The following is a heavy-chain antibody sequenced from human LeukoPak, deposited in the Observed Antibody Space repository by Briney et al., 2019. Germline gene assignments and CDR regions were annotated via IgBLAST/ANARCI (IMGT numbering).Heavy chain of an antibody. CDR3: ARERGANGDYDPHYYYYGMDV. CDR1: GYTFTGYY. V-gene: IGHV1-2*04. D-gene: IGHD4-17*01. J-gene: IGHJ6*02. Sequence: ASVKVSRKASGYTFTGYYMHWVRQAPGQGLEWMGWINPNSGGTNYAQKFQGWVTMTRDTSISTAYMELSRLRSDDTAVYYCARERGANGDYDPHYYYYGMDVWGQGTTVTVSS. CDR2: INPNSGGT.